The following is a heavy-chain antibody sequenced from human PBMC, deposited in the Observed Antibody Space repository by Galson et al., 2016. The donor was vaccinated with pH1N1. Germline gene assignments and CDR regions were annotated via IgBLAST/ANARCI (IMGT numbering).Heavy chain of an antibody. CDR2: LIPILGTP. CDR3: ARGFSGYDRREYYQNGREV. CDR1: GGTFTNYA. D-gene: IGHD5-12*01. V-gene: IGHV1-69*13. J-gene: IGHJ6*02. Sequence: SVKVSCKASGGTFTNYAINWVRQAPGQGLEWMGGLIPILGTPDYAQTSQGRVTITADENTNTAYMEMSSLRAEDPAVYYCARGFSGYDRREYYQNGREVWGQGTTVTVSS.